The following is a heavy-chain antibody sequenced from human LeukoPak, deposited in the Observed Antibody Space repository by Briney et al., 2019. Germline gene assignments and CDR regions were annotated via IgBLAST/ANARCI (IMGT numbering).Heavy chain of an antibody. J-gene: IGHJ5*02. CDR1: GGPLSIYY. V-gene: IGHV4-59*01. CDR2: IYYSGST. Sequence: PSEPLPLTCTVSGGPLSIYYWSWIRQPPGKGLEWIGYIYYSGSTNYNPSLKSRITISVDTSKNQFSLKLSSVTAADTAVYYCARDVLWFGNNWFDPWGQGTLVTVSS. D-gene: IGHD3-10*01. CDR3: ARDVLWFGNNWFDP.